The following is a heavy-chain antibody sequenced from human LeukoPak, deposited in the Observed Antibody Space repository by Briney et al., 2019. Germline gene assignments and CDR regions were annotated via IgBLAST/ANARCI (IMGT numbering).Heavy chain of an antibody. CDR1: GFTFSNYD. D-gene: IGHD1-7*01. CDR2: ITSSGDVT. CDR3: AKYRGMTGTSELDY. V-gene: IGHV3-23*01. J-gene: IGHJ4*02. Sequence: GGSLRLSCAVSGFTFSNYDMTSVRQAPGKGLEWVSSITSSGDVTFYSDSVKGRFTISRDNSQNTLYLQMNSLRAEDTAIYFCAKYRGMTGTSELDYWGQGTLVTVSS.